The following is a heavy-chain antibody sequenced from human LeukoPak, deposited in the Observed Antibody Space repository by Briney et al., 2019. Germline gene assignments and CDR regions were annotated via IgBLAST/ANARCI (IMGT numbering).Heavy chain of an antibody. V-gene: IGHV3-23*01. CDR2: ITDDGGST. D-gene: IGHD2-21*02. J-gene: IGHJ4*02. CDR1: GFIFSSYA. Sequence: PGGTLRLSCAASGFIFSSYALTWVRQAPGKGLEWVSGITDDGGSTFFAASVKGRFTILRDNYNNTPHQQTYSLTSESTAGSFLAKGHYPDAYGAGDCYYSYWGQGTLFTVSS. CDR3: AKGHYPDAYGAGDCYYSY.